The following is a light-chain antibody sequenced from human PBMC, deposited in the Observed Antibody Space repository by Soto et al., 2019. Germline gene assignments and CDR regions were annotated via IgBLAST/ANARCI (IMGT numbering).Light chain of an antibody. Sequence: DIQMTQSPSSLSASVGDRVTITCQASQDISNNLNWYQQKPGKAPKVLIYDASTLAAGVPPRFSGSGSGTDFALNISGLQPEDFATYYCQHYDTLPLPVYTFGQGTKLEI. J-gene: IGKJ2*01. CDR1: QDISNN. CDR2: DAS. V-gene: IGKV1-33*01. CDR3: QHYDTLPLPVYT.